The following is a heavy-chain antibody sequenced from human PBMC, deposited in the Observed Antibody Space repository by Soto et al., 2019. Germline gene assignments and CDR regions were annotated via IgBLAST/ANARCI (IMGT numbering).Heavy chain of an antibody. J-gene: IGHJ5*02. D-gene: IGHD3-22*01. V-gene: IGHV1-69*13. CDR2: IIPIFGTA. Sequence: GASVKVSCKASGGTFSSYAISWVRQAPGQGLEWMGGIIPIFGTANYAQKFQGRVTITADESTSTAYMELSSLRSEDTAVYYCARDRGPSSGYYPYWFDPWGQGTLVTAP. CDR1: GGTFSSYA. CDR3: ARDRGPSSGYYPYWFDP.